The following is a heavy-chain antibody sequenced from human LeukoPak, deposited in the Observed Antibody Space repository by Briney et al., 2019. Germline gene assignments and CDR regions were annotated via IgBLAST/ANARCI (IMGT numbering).Heavy chain of an antibody. CDR3: PKMKGQPLPKSYVDV. CDR2: ISGSGDNT. D-gene: IGHD4-17*01. J-gene: IGHJ6*01. V-gene: IGHV3-23*01. Sequence: PGGSLRLSCAASGFTFSVFAMSWVRRTPGKGLEYVSGISGSGDNTLYADSLKGRFTISRDNSKNTLYLEMNSLRAEDTAIYYCPKMKGQPLPKSYVDVWGQGPTVSVSS. CDR1: GFTFSVFA.